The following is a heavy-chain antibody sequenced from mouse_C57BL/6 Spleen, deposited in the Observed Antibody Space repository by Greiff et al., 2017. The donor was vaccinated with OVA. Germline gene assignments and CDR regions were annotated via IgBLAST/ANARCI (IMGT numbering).Heavy chain of an antibody. Sequence: LVESGAELVKPGASVKLSCKASGYTFTEYTIHWVKQRSGQGLEWIGWFYPGSGSIKYNEKFKDKATLTADKSSSTVYMELSRLTSEDSAVYVCARHEESSGVEVYFDYWGQGTTLTVSS. CDR3: ARHEESSGVEVYFDY. D-gene: IGHD3-2*02. CDR1: GYTFTEYT. V-gene: IGHV1-62-2*01. CDR2: FYPGSGSI. J-gene: IGHJ2*01.